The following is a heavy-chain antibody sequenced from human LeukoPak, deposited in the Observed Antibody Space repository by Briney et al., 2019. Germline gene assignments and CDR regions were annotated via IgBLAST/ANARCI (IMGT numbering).Heavy chain of an antibody. V-gene: IGHV1-18*01. CDR3: ARDFCNTLTYFDL. J-gene: IGHJ2*01. CDR1: GYTFTSYG. CDR2: ISGYNGKT. Sequence: GASVKVSCKASGYTFTSYGISWVRQAPGQGLEWMGWISGYNGKTNYAHKVQGRVTMTTDTSTSTAFLEVRSLRSDDTAVYYCARDFCNTLTYFDLWGRGTLVTVSS. D-gene: IGHD2/OR15-2a*01.